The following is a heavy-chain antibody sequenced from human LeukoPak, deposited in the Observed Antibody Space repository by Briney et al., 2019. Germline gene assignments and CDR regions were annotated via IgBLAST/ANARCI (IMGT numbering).Heavy chain of an antibody. J-gene: IGHJ4*01. CDR1: GGSISSGGYY. V-gene: IGHV4-31*03. CDR2: IYYSGST. D-gene: IGHD2-15*01. CDR3: ARGPVAAPFDY. Sequence: DPSETLSLTCTVSGGSISSGGYYWSWIRQHPGKGLEWIGYIYYSGSTYYNPSLKSRVTISVDTSKNQFSLKLSSVTAADTAVYYCARGPVAAPFDYWGQGTLVTVSS.